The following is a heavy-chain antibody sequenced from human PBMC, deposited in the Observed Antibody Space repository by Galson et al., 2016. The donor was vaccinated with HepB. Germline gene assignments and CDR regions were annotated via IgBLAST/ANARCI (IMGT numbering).Heavy chain of an antibody. CDR2: IYSGGST. V-gene: IGHV3-53*01. CDR3: ARGRDWQLPNQYFDN. CDR1: GFTVSTDY. Sequence: LSLSCAGSGFTVSTDYMNWVRQAPGKGLEWVSLIYSGGSTYYANSVKGRFTISRDHTKNSLSLQMNSLRAEDTAVYYCARGRDWQLPNQYFDNWGQGTLVTVSS. J-gene: IGHJ4*02. D-gene: IGHD2-21*01.